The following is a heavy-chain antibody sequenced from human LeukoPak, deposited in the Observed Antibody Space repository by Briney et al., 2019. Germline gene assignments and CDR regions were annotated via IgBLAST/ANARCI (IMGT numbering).Heavy chain of an antibody. CDR2: ISSSSSYI. D-gene: IGHD4-11*01. J-gene: IGHJ4*02. V-gene: IGHV3-21*01. Sequence: GGSLRLSCAASGFTFSGYSMNWVRQAPGKGLEWVSSISSSSSYIYYADSVKGRFTISRDNAKNSLYLQMNSLRAEDTAVYYCARELQYHGGFDYWGQGTLVTVSS. CDR1: GFTFSGYS. CDR3: ARELQYHGGFDY.